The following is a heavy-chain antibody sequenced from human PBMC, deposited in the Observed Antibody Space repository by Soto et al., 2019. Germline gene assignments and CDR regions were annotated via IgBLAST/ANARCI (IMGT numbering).Heavy chain of an antibody. Sequence: GGSLRLSCAVSGFTFSDYYMSWIRQAPGKGLEWVSYISSRGGSIYYADSVKGRFTISRDNAKNSLYLQMNGLRAEDTAVYYCARGYYDFWSGYYISPYGMDVWGQGTTVTVSS. CDR3: ARGYYDFWSGYYISPYGMDV. CDR1: GFTFSDYY. CDR2: ISSRGGSI. J-gene: IGHJ6*02. D-gene: IGHD3-3*01. V-gene: IGHV3-11*01.